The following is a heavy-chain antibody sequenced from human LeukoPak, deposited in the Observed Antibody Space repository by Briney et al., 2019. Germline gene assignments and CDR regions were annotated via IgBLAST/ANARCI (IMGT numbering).Heavy chain of an antibody. V-gene: IGHV4-59*08. CDR1: GGSISSHY. D-gene: IGHD6-6*01. CDR3: ARGIVSSRHYYFDY. Sequence: SETLSLTCTVSGGSISSHYWSWIRQPPGKGLEWIGYIYYSGSTNYNPSLKSRVTISVDTSKNQFSLKLSSVTAADTAVYYCARGIVSSRHYYFDYWGQGTLVTVSS. CDR2: IYYSGST. J-gene: IGHJ4*02.